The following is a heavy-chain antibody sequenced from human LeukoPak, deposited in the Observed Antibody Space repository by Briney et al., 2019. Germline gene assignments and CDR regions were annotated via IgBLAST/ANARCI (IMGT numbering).Heavy chain of an antibody. CDR1: GGSISSYY. D-gene: IGHD1-26*01. J-gene: IGHJ3*02. V-gene: IGHV4-59*01. Sequence: SETLSLTCTVSGGSISSYYWSWIRQPPGKGLEWIGYIYYSGSTSYNPSLKSRVTISVDTSKRQFSLKLSSVTAADTAFYYCARYIVSYPHDAFDIWGQGTMVTVSS. CDR3: ARYIVSYPHDAFDI. CDR2: IYYSGST.